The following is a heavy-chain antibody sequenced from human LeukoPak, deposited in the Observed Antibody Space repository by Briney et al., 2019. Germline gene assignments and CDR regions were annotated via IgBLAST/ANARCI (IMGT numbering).Heavy chain of an antibody. V-gene: IGHV1-3*01. CDR1: GYTFTGYA. Sequence: GASVKVSCKATGYTFTGYAMHWVRQAPGQRLEWMGWINAGNGNTKYSQTFQGRVTITRDTSASTAYMELSSLRSEDTAVYYCARELLLWFFGDYYYYYGMDVWGQGTTVTVSS. CDR2: INAGNGNT. D-gene: IGHD3-10*01. CDR3: ARELLLWFFGDYYYYYGMDV. J-gene: IGHJ6*02.